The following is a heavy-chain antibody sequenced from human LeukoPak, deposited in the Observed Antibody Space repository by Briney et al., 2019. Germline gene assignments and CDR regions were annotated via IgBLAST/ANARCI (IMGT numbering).Heavy chain of an antibody. CDR2: ISGSGGST. CDR1: GVTFSSYA. CDR3: AKGVRYFDWYYFDY. Sequence: HPGGSLRLSCAASGVTFSSYAMSWARQAPGKGLEWVSAISGSGGSTYYADSVKGRFTISRDNAKNSLYLQMNSLRAEDTALYYCAKGVRYFDWYYFDYWGQGTLVTVSS. J-gene: IGHJ4*02. D-gene: IGHD3-9*01. V-gene: IGHV3-23*01.